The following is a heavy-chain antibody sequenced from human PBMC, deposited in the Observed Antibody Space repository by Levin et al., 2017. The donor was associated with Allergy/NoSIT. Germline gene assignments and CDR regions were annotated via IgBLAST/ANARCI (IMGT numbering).Heavy chain of an antibody. D-gene: IGHD6-19*01. CDR3: ANDVAVAEEGNFDY. J-gene: IGHJ4*02. CDR1: GFTFSSYA. V-gene: IGHV3-23*01. Sequence: ETLSLTCAASGFTFSSYAMSWVRQAPGKGLEWVSAISSSGSSTYYADSVKGRFTISRDNSKNTLYLQMNSLRAEDTAIYYCANDVAVAEEGNFDYWGQGTLVIVSS. CDR2: ISSSGSST.